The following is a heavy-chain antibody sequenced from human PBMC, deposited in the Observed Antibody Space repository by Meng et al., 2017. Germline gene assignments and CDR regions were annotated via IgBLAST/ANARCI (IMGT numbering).Heavy chain of an antibody. V-gene: IGHV4-34*01. Sequence: QVQLQQWGAGLLKPSETLSLTCAVYGGSFSGYYWSWIRQPPGKGLEWIGEINHSGSTNYNPSLKSRVTISVDTSKNQFSLKLSSVTAADTAVYYCAREVVAALDYWGQGTLVTASS. CDR2: INHSGST. CDR1: GGSFSGYY. CDR3: AREVVAALDY. J-gene: IGHJ4*02. D-gene: IGHD2-15*01.